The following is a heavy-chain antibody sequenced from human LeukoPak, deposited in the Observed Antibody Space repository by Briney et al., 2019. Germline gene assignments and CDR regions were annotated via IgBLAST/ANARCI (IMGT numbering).Heavy chain of an antibody. Sequence: SETLSLTCTVSGGSISSYYWSWIRQPAGKGLEWIGRIYTSGSTNYNPSLKSRVTMSVDTSKNQFSLKLSSVTAADTAVYYCARSGYYDFWSGYYQSGDYYYYYYMDVWGKGTTVTVSS. CDR2: IYTSGST. J-gene: IGHJ6*03. V-gene: IGHV4-4*07. CDR3: ARSGYYDFWSGYYQSGDYYYYYYMDV. D-gene: IGHD3-3*01. CDR1: GGSISSYY.